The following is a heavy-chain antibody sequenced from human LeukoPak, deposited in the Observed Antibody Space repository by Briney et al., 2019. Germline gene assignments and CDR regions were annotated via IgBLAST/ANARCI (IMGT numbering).Heavy chain of an antibody. Sequence: PSETLSLTCAVYGGSFSGYYWSWIRQPPGKGLEWIGEINHSGSTNYNPSLKSRVTISVDTSKNQFSLKLSSVTAADTAVYYCARGSRLGDIDYWGQGTLVTVSS. CDR2: INHSGST. CDR3: ARGSRLGDIDY. J-gene: IGHJ4*02. D-gene: IGHD3-16*01. CDR1: GGSFSGYY. V-gene: IGHV4-34*01.